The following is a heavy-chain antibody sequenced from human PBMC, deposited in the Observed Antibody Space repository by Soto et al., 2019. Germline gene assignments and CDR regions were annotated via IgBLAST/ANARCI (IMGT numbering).Heavy chain of an antibody. CDR2: INHSGST. Sequence: SETLSLTCPVCGGSFSGYYWSRIRQPPGKGLEWIGEINHSGSTNYNPSLKSRVTISVDTSKNQFSLKLSSVTAADTAVYYCARGRGVLWFGELSMRHNAPYYYYYGMDVWGQGTTVTVSS. CDR3: ARGRGVLWFGELSMRHNAPYYYYYGMDV. V-gene: IGHV4-34*01. J-gene: IGHJ6*02. D-gene: IGHD3-10*01. CDR1: GGSFSGYY.